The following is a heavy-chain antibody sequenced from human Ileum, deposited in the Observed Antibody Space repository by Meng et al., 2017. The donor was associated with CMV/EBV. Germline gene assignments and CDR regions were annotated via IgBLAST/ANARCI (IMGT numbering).Heavy chain of an antibody. J-gene: IGHJ3*02. CDR1: GFTFSSYA. V-gene: IGHV3-23*01. D-gene: IGHD1-1*01. Sequence: GESLKISCAASGFTFSSYAMSWVRQAPGKGLEWVSAISGSGGSTYYADSVKGRFTISRDNSKNTLYLQMNSLRAEDTAVYYCAKDTTHFGIGVIDAFDIWGQGTMVTVSS. CDR2: ISGSGGST. CDR3: AKDTTHFGIGVIDAFDI.